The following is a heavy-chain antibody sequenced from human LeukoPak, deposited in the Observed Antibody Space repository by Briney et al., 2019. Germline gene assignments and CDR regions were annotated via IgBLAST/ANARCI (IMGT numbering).Heavy chain of an antibody. CDR2: ISAYNGNT. D-gene: IGHD4-17*01. V-gene: IGHV1-18*04. Sequence: GASVKVSCKASGYTFTNYYIHWVRQAPGQGLEWMGWISAYNGNTNYAQKLQGRVTMTTDTSTSTAYMELRSLRSDDTAVYYCARDDYGDYNWLDPWGQGTLVTVSS. CDR3: ARDDYGDYNWLDP. J-gene: IGHJ5*02. CDR1: GYTFTNYY.